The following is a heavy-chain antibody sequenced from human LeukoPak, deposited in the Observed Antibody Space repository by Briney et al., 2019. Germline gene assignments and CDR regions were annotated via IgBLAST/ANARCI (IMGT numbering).Heavy chain of an antibody. CDR1: DYSFTSYG. J-gene: IGHJ4*02. CDR3: ARAPPLNDFHYSSASINPRPAYDY. CDR2: ISAYNGNT. V-gene: IGHV1-18*01. D-gene: IGHD3-22*01. Sequence: GASVKVSCKGSDYSFTSYGISWVRQAPGQGLEWMGWISAYNGNTNYAQKFQGRVTMTRNTSISTAYMELSSLRSEDTAVYYCARAPPLNDFHYSSASINPRPAYDYLGQGTLVTVSS.